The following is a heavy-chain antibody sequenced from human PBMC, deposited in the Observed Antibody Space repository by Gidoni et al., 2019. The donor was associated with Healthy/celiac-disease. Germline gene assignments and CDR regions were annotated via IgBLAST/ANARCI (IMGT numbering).Heavy chain of an antibody. CDR2: ISWNSGRI. V-gene: IGHV3-9*01. Sequence: EVQLVQSGGGLVQPGRSLRLSCASSGFTLDDYAMHSVRQSPGKGLEWGSGISWNSGRIGYADSVKGRFTISRDNAKNSLYLQMNSMRAEDTALYYCAKDIGSSLGYWGQGTLVTVSS. D-gene: IGHD6-13*01. CDR3: AKDIGSSLGY. CDR1: GFTLDDYA. J-gene: IGHJ4*02.